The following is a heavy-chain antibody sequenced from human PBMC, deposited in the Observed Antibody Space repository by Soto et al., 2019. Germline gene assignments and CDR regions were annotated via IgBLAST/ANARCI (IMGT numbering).Heavy chain of an antibody. J-gene: IGHJ4*02. CDR3: ARAQYCGGDCYVYFDY. CDR1: GFTFSSYA. V-gene: IGHV3-30-3*01. Sequence: GGSLRLSCAASGFTFSSYAMHWVRQAPGKGLEWVAVISYDGSNKYYADSVKGRFTISRDNSKNTLYLQMNSLRAEDTAVYYCARAQYCGGDCYVYFDYWGQGTLVTSPQ. D-gene: IGHD2-21*02. CDR2: ISYDGSNK.